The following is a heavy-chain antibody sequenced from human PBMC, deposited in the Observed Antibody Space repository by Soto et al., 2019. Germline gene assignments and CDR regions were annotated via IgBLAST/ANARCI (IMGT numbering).Heavy chain of an antibody. Sequence: QVQLVESGGGVVQPGRSLRLSCAASGFTFSSYGMHWVRQAPGKGLEWVAVISYDGSNKYYSDSVKGRFTISRDNSKNCLYLHMNSLRADDTSVYYCRKDRLGGISYYYYGMDGWGQGTTGTVS. CDR1: GFTFSSYG. D-gene: IGHD1-20*01. J-gene: IGHJ6*02. V-gene: IGHV3-30*18. CDR2: ISYDGSNK. CDR3: RKDRLGGISYYYYGMDG.